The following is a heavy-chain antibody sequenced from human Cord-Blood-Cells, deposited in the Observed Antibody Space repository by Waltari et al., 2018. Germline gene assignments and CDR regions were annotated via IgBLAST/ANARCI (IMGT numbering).Heavy chain of an antibody. Sequence: QLQLVQSGAEVKQPGSSVKLSCKASGGTFSSYAISCVRQAPGQGLEWMGGIIPIFGTANYAQKFQGRVTITADESTSTAYMELSSLRSEDTAVYYCAREESSHWYFDLWGRGTLVTVSS. J-gene: IGHJ2*01. CDR2: IIPIFGTA. CDR3: AREESSHWYFDL. CDR1: GGTFSSYA. V-gene: IGHV1-69*01. D-gene: IGHD6-13*01.